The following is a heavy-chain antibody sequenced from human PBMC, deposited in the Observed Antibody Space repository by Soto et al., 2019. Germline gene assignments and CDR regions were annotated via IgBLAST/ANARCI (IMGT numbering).Heavy chain of an antibody. CDR3: VKNSGWFNT. D-gene: IGHD3-10*01. CDR1: GFTFGTTH. J-gene: IGHJ5*02. CDR2: IDCSGGTT. Sequence: EVTLRLSCAASGFTFGTTHMSCVLPATEVELEWVSTIDCSGGTTYYSDSVEGRFTISRDNSRNKVYLQMNSLRGDDTALDYCVKNSGWFNTWGQGALVTVSS. V-gene: IGHV3-23*01.